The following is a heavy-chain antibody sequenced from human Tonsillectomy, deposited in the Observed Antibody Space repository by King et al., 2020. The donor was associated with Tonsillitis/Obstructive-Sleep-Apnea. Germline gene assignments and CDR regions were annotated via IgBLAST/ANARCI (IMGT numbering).Heavy chain of an antibody. CDR2: ISWNSGNI. V-gene: IGHV3-9*01. CDR1: GFIFDDHA. J-gene: IGHJ2*01. D-gene: IGHD4-11*01. Sequence: VQLVESGGGLVQPGRSLRLSCAASGFIFDDHAMHWVRPAPGKGLEWVSGISWNSGNIDYADSVKGRFTISRDNAKNSLYLQMNSLRADDTALYYCAKDAATTADWYLDLWGRGTPVTVSS. CDR3: AKDAATTADWYLDL.